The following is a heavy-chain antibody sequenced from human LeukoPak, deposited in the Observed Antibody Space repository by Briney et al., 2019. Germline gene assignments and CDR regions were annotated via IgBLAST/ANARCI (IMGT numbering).Heavy chain of an antibody. CDR1: GDSISSSSYY. J-gene: IGHJ5*02. CDR3: ARHRAPWNSYGGGRWFGP. CDR2: IYYSGST. D-gene: IGHD5-18*01. V-gene: IGHV4-39*01. Sequence: PSETLSLTCTVSGDSISSSSYYWGWIRQPPGKGLEWIGSIYYSGSTYYNPSLKSRVTISVDTSKNQFSLKLSSVTAADTAVYYCARHRAPWNSYGGGRWFGPWGQGTLVTVSS.